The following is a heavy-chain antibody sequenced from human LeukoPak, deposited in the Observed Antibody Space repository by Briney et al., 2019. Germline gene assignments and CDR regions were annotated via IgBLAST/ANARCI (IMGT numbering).Heavy chain of an antibody. V-gene: IGHV4-59*08. D-gene: IGHD1-26*01. CDR3: ARHLRVGDSGSYYTFDY. CDR1: GGSISSYY. Sequence: SETLSLTCTVSGGSISSYYWSWIRQPPGKGLEWIWYIYYSGSTNYNPSLKSRVTISVDTSKNQFSLKLSSVTAADTAVYYCARHLRVGDSGSYYTFDYWGQGTLVTVSS. CDR2: IYYSGST. J-gene: IGHJ4*02.